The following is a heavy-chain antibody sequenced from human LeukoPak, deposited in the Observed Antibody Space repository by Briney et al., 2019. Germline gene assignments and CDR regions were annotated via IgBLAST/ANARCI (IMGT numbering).Heavy chain of an antibody. CDR3: AKPRFFYDRSGYDNY. D-gene: IGHD3-22*01. J-gene: IGHJ4*02. V-gene: IGHV3-30*02. Sequence: GGSLRLSCVASGITFSSYGMHWVRQAPGKGLEWVAFIRYDGSNKSYADSVKGRFTISRDNSKNTLYLQMNSLRAEDTAVYYCAKPRFFYDRSGYDNYWGQGTLVTVSS. CDR2: IRYDGSNK. CDR1: GITFSSYG.